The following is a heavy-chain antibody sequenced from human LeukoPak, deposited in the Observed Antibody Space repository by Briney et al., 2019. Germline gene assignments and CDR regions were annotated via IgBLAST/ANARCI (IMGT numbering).Heavy chain of an antibody. J-gene: IGHJ1*01. CDR3: AQKAPYSPGYSQH. CDR2: IYHSGTT. CDR1: GGSITSYF. D-gene: IGHD2-15*01. V-gene: IGHV4-59*01. Sequence: SETLSLTCTVSGGSITSYFWTWIRQPPGKGLEWTGYIYHSGTTNYNPSLKSRVTISADTSKNQFSLRLSSVTAADTAVYYCAQKAPYSPGYSQHWGQGTLVTVST.